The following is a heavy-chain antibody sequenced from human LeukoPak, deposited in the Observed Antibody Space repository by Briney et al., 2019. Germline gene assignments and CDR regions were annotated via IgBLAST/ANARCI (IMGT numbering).Heavy chain of an antibody. J-gene: IGHJ4*02. V-gene: IGHV4-34*01. CDR3: ARESRRSYCNEY. CDR2: INHSGST. Sequence: SETLSLTCAVYGGSFSGYYWSWIRQPPGKGLEWIGEINHSGSTNYNPSLKSRVTMSVDTSKNQFSLKLSSVTAVDTAVYYCARESRRSYCNEYWGQGTLVTVSS. D-gene: IGHD3-10*01. CDR1: GGSFSGYY.